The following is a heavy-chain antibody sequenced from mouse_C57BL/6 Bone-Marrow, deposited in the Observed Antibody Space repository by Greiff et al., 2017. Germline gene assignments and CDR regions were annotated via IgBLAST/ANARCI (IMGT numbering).Heavy chain of an antibody. Sequence: EVQLQQSGAELVRPGASVKLSCTASGFTIKDDYIHWVKQRPEQGLEWIGWIDPEIGDTEYASKFQGKATITSDTSSNTAYLHLSSLTSKDTAFYYCSTFDGNYFDYWGQGTPLTVAS. D-gene: IGHD2-3*01. CDR3: STFDGNYFDY. J-gene: IGHJ2*01. CDR2: IDPEIGDT. CDR1: GFTIKDDY. V-gene: IGHV14-4*01.